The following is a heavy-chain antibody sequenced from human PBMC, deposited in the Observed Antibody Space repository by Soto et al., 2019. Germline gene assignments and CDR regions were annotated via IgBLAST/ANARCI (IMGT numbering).Heavy chain of an antibody. D-gene: IGHD3-10*01. J-gene: IGHJ4*02. V-gene: IGHV3-33*01. CDR1: GFTFSSYG. CDR2: IWYDGSNK. CDR3: ARDQGSFASGSSYFDL. Sequence: RRLSCAASGFTFSSYGFHWVRQAPGKGLEWVAVIWYDGSNKYYADSVKGRFIISRDTSKNTLYLQMNSLRAEDTAVYYCARDQGSFASGSSYFDLWGQGTLVTVSS.